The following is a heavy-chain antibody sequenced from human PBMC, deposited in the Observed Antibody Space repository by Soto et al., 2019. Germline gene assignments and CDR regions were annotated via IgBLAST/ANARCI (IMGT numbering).Heavy chain of an antibody. V-gene: IGHV5-10-1*01. CDR1: GYNFISYW. CDR3: ARLSSYDSSGYPIDY. CDR2: IDPSDSYT. Sequence: GESVKISFKGSGYNFISYWITWVRQMPGKGLEWMGRIDPSDSYTNYGPAFQGHVTISADKSISTAYLQWSSLKASDTAMYYCARLSSYDSSGYPIDYWGQGTLVTVSS. J-gene: IGHJ4*02. D-gene: IGHD3-22*01.